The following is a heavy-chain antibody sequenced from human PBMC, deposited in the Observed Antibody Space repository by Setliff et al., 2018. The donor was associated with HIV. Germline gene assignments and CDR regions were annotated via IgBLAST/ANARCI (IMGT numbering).Heavy chain of an antibody. Sequence: SETLSLTCTVSGGSISSSSYYWGWIRQPPGKGLEWIGSIYYSGSTYYNPSLKSRVTISVDTSKNQFSLKLSSVTAADTAVYYCARQLSNSLDLWGQGTLVTVS. V-gene: IGHV4-39*01. CDR2: IYYSGST. D-gene: IGHD7-27*01. CDR1: GGSISSSSYY. J-gene: IGHJ5*02. CDR3: ARQLSNSLDL.